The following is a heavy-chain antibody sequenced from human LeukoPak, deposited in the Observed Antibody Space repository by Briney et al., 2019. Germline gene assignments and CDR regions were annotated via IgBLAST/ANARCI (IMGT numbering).Heavy chain of an antibody. J-gene: IGHJ4*02. V-gene: IGHV4-59*01. CDR3: ARDHRGYSYGLFDN. Sequence: NPSETLSLTCTVSGGSMSRYYWSWIRQPPGKGLEWIGSIYYSGSTNYNPSLKSRVTISVDTSKNQFSLRLSSVTAADTAVYYCARDHRGYSYGLFDNWGQGTLVTVSS. D-gene: IGHD5-18*01. CDR1: GGSMSRYY. CDR2: IYYSGST.